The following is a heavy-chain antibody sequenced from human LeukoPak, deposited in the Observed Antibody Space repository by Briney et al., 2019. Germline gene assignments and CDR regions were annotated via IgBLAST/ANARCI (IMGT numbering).Heavy chain of an antibody. CDR2: INPNSGGT. D-gene: IGHD4-17*01. V-gene: IGHV1-2*02. CDR3: ARLDGDYVGRADDY. CDR1: GYTFTGYY. Sequence: ASVKVSCKASGYTFTGYYMHWVRQAPGQGLEWMGWINPNSGGTNYAQKFQGRVTMTRDTSISTAYMELSRLRSDDTAVYYCARLDGDYVGRADDYWGQGTLVTVSS. J-gene: IGHJ4*02.